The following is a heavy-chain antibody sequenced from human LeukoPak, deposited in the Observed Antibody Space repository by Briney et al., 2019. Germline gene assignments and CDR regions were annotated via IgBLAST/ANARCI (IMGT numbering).Heavy chain of an antibody. CDR1: GFTFSSYG. V-gene: IGHV3-30*02. CDR2: IRYDGSNK. J-gene: IGHJ6*03. CDR3: AIALRFLEWLDYYYYMDV. D-gene: IGHD3-3*01. Sequence: GGSLRLSCAASGFTFSSYGMHWVRQAPGKGLEWVAFIRYDGSNKYYADFVKGRFTISRDNSKNTLYLQMNSLRAEDTAVYYCAIALRFLEWLDYYYYMDVWGKGTTVTVSS.